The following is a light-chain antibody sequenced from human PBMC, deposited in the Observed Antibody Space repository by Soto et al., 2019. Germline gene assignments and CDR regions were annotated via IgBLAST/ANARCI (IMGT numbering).Light chain of an antibody. CDR3: SSLTSSITYV. Sequence: QSALTQPASVSGSPGQSITLSCTGTSSDVGTYEYVSWYQQHPGKVPKLMIYEVSYRPSGVSNRFSGSKSGNTASLSISGLQAEDEADYYCSSLTSSITYVFGTGTKVTVL. V-gene: IGLV2-14*01. CDR1: SSDVGTYEY. CDR2: EVS. J-gene: IGLJ1*01.